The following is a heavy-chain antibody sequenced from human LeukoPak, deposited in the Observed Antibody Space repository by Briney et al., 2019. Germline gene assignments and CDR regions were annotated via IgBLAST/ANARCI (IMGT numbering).Heavy chain of an antibody. Sequence: GGSLRLSCAASGFTFNNYDMHWVREAPGKGLEWVAVISYDGSDKYYADSVKGRFTISRDNSKNTLYLQLNNLRTEDTAVYFCAKVDYWGQGTLVTVSS. CDR3: AKVDY. CDR2: ISYDGSDK. CDR1: GFTFNNYD. J-gene: IGHJ4*02. V-gene: IGHV3-30*18.